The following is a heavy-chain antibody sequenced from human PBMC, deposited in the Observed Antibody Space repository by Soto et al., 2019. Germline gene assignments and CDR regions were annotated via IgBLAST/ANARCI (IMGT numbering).Heavy chain of an antibody. V-gene: IGHV4-30-4*01. CDR1: GGSISSGDYY. CDR2: IYYSGST. J-gene: IGHJ5*02. Sequence: SETLSLTCTVSGGSISSGDYYWSWIRQPPGKGLEWIGYIYYSGSTYYNPSLKSRVTISVDTSKNQFSLKLSSVTAADTAVYYCARASEERFMGFDPWGQGTLATVSS. D-gene: IGHD3-10*01. CDR3: ARASEERFMGFDP.